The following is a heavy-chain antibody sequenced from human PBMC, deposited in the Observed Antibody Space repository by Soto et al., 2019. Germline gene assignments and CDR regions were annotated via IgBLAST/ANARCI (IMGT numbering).Heavy chain of an antibody. D-gene: IGHD3-10*01. J-gene: IGHJ3*02. CDR1: GYSFTSYW. CDR3: ARPGGSGSYYKRAFDI. V-gene: IGHV5-10-1*01. Sequence: GESLKISCKGSGYSFTSYWISWVRQMPGKGLEWMGRIDPSDSYTNYSPSFQGHVTISADKSISTAYLQWSSLKASDTAMYYCARPGGSGSYYKRAFDIWGQGTMVNVS. CDR2: IDPSDSYT.